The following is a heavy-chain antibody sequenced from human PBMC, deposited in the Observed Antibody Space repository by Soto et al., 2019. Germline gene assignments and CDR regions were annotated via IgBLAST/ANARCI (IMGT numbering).Heavy chain of an antibody. CDR3: ATDAVAGTPIDY. Sequence: QVQLQESGPGLVKPSGTLSLTCAVSGDSISSSNWWTWVRQPPGKGLEWIGEIYHSGSTSYNPSLTSRVTISVDKSKTHFSLRLSSVTAAHTAVYSSATDAVAGTPIDYWGQGTLVTVSS. D-gene: IGHD6-19*01. CDR1: GDSISSSNW. CDR2: IYHSGST. V-gene: IGHV4-4*02. J-gene: IGHJ4*02.